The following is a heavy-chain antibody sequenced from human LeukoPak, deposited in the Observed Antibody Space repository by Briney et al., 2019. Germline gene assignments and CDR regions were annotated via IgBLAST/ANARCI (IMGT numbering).Heavy chain of an antibody. CDR2: INEDGSST. CDR1: GYIFSTYW. D-gene: IGHD3-10*01. V-gene: IGHV3-74*01. Sequence: GGSLRLSCAASGYIFSTYWMHWVRQGPGKGLVWVSRINEDGSSTSYAESVRGRFTISRDNAKNTLYLQMNSLRAEDTAVYYCTRGTFGARDSWGQGTPVTVSS. J-gene: IGHJ4*02. CDR3: TRGTFGARDS.